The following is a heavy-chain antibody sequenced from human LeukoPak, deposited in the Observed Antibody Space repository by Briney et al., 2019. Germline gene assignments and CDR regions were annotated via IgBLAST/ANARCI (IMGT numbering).Heavy chain of an antibody. CDR2: IFYSGST. CDR1: GGSISTSNYY. D-gene: IGHD2-2*01. Sequence: SETLSLTCTVSGGSISTSNYYWGWIRQPPGKGLEWIGNIFYSGSTYYSPSVKSRVTISLDTSRNQFSLKLSSVTAADTAVYYCARHGSLFSAGAYCSSTSCYVFRYFDYWGQGTLVTVSS. J-gene: IGHJ4*02. CDR3: ARHGSLFSAGAYCSSTSCYVFRYFDY. V-gene: IGHV4-39*01.